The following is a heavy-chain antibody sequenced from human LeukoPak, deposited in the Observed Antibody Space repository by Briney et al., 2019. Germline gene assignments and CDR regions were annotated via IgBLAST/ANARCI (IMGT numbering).Heavy chain of an antibody. V-gene: IGHV3-33*01. D-gene: IGHD6-19*01. Sequence: PGGSLRLSCAASGFTFSSYGMHWVRQAPGKGLEWVAVIWYDGSNKYYADSVKGRFTISRDNSKSTLYLQMNSLRAEDTAVYYCARGGWSAVAGHFDYWGQGTLVTVSS. CDR1: GFTFSSYG. CDR3: ARGGWSAVAGHFDY. J-gene: IGHJ4*02. CDR2: IWYDGSNK.